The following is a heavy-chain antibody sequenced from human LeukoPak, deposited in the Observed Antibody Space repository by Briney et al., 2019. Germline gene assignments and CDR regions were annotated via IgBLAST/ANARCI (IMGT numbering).Heavy chain of an antibody. Sequence: SGGSLRLSCAASGFNFKTYTLTWVRQAPGKRPEWLSSITAGDGATYYADSVRGRFTISRAYSRNTVYLHLTGRRGEDTSVSYCARDRSTDAISEFWGQGTLVAVSS. J-gene: IGHJ4*02. CDR1: GFNFKTYT. V-gene: IGHV3-23*01. D-gene: IGHD1-1*01. CDR3: ARDRSTDAISEF. CDR2: ITAGDGAT.